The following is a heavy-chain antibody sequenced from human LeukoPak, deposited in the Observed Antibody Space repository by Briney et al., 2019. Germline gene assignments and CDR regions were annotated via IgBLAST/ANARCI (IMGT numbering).Heavy chain of an antibody. V-gene: IGHV3-20*04. Sequence: PGGSLRLSCAASGFTFDDYGMSWVRQAPGKGLEWVSGINWNGGSTGYADSVKGGFTISRDNPKISLYLQMNSLRAEDTALYYCARDPGYCSGGSCPPWYFDLWGRGTLVTVSS. J-gene: IGHJ2*01. CDR3: ARDPGYCSGGSCPPWYFDL. D-gene: IGHD2-15*01. CDR1: GFTFDDYG. CDR2: INWNGGST.